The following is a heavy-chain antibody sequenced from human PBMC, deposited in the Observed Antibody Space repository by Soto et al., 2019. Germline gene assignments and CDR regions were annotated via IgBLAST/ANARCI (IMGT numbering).Heavy chain of an antibody. D-gene: IGHD5-18*01. J-gene: IGHJ6*03. CDR3: ARDYVDTAMVKGYYYMDV. Sequence: ASVKVSCKASGYTFTGYYMHWVRQAPGQGLEWMGWINPNSGGTNYAQKFQGWVTMTRDTSISTAYMELSRLISDDTAVYYCARDYVDTAMVKGYYYMDVWGKGTTVTVSS. CDR2: INPNSGGT. CDR1: GYTFTGYY. V-gene: IGHV1-2*04.